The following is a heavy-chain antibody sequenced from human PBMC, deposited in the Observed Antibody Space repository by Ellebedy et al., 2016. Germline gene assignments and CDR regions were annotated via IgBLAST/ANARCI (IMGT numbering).Heavy chain of an antibody. CDR1: GFTFDDYA. CDR2: ISWNSAAI. V-gene: IGHV3-9*01. J-gene: IGHJ4*02. D-gene: IGHD3-10*01. CDR3: VKGTMDYLHH. Sequence: SLKISXATSGFTFDDYALHWVRQVPGKGLEWVSGISWNSAAIGYGEAVKGRFTISRDSAKNYLYLQMNSLRVEDTALYFCVKGTMDYLHHWGQGTLVTVSS.